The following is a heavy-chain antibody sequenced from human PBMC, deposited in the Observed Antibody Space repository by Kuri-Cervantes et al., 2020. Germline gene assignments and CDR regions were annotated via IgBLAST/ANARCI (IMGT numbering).Heavy chain of an antibody. CDR1: GFTFSTYW. J-gene: IGHJ2*01. CDR2: IKQDGSEK. D-gene: IGHD4-17*01. Sequence: GESLKISCAASGFTFSTYWMSWVRQAPGKGLEWVANIKQDGSEKYYVDSVKGRFTISRDNAKNSLYLQMNSLRADDTVVYYCARGDYILNWYFELWGRGTLVTVSS. CDR3: ARGDYILNWYFEL. V-gene: IGHV3-7*02.